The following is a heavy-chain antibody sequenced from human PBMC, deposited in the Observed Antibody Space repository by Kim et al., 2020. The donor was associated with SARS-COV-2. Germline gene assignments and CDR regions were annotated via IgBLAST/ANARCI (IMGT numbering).Heavy chain of an antibody. Sequence: SETLSLTCSVSGGSVSSGSYQWSWIRQSAGKGLEFIGRIYSSGSTNYNPSLESRVTISIDTTKNQFSLMVNSVSAADTAEYYCARLGGTMGYWGPGTLVTVSS. CDR3: ARLGGTMGY. V-gene: IGHV4-61*02. CDR1: GGSVSSGSYQ. D-gene: IGHD1-1*01. CDR2: IYSSGST. J-gene: IGHJ4*02.